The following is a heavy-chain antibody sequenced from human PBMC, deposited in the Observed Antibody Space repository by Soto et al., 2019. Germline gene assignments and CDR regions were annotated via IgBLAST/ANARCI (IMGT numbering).Heavy chain of an antibody. V-gene: IGHV3-30*04. Sequence: QVQLVESGGGVVQPGRSLRLSCAASGFTFSSYAMHWVRQAPGKGLEWVAVISYDGSNKYYADSVKGRFTISRDNSKNTLYLQMNSLRAEDTAVYYCAALYSSDDFDYWGQGTLVTVSS. D-gene: IGHD6-19*01. CDR2: ISYDGSNK. CDR1: GFTFSSYA. J-gene: IGHJ4*02. CDR3: AALYSSDDFDY.